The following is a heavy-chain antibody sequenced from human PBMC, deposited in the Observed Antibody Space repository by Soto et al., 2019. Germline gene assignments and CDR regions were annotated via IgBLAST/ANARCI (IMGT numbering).Heavy chain of an antibody. J-gene: IGHJ4*02. D-gene: IGHD6-6*01. CDR1: GGSFSGYY. CDR2: INHSGST. V-gene: IGHV4-34*01. CDR3: ARGRIAARPKFDY. Sequence: QVQLQQWGAGLFKPSETLSLTCAVYGGSFSGYYWSWIRQPPGKGLEWIGEINHSGSTNYNPSLKSRVTISVDTSKNQFSLKLSSVTAADTAVYYCARGRIAARPKFDYWGQGTLVTVSS.